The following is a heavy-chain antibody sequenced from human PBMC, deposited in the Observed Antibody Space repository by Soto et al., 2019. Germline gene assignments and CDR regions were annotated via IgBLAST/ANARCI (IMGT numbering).Heavy chain of an antibody. V-gene: IGHV3-7*03. CDR3: AREGDTDAFDI. Sequence: GGSLRLSCAASGFTFSSYWMSWVRQAPGKGLEWVANINQDGSEKYYVDSVKGRFTISRDNAKNSLYLQMNSLRAEDTAVYYCAREGDTDAFDIWGQGTMVTVSS. CDR2: INQDGSEK. J-gene: IGHJ3*02. CDR1: GFTFSSYW. D-gene: IGHD5-18*01.